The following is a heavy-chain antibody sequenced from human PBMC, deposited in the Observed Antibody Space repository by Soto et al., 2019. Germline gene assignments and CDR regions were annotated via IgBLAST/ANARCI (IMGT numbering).Heavy chain of an antibody. V-gene: IGHV3-23*01. CDR2: ISGSGGST. J-gene: IGHJ5*02. CDR3: AKDRGSSWGWNWFDP. CDR1: GFTFSSYA. D-gene: IGHD6-13*01. Sequence: GGSLRLSCAASGFTFSSYAMSWVRQAPGKGLEWVSAISGSGGSTYYADSVKGRFTISRDNSKNTLYLQMNSLRAEDTAVYYCAKDRGSSWGWNWFDPWAREPWSPSPQ.